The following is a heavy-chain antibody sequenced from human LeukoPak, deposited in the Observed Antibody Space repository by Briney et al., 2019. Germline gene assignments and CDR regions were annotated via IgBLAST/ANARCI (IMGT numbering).Heavy chain of an antibody. J-gene: IGHJ5*02. D-gene: IGHD3-10*01. CDR3: ATQRGREYNWFDP. V-gene: IGHV3-30*02. Sequence: GGSLRLSCAASGFTFSSYDMSWVRQAPVKGLEWVTFIRYDGSTKYYADSVKGRFTISRDNSKNMLYLQMNSLRAEDTAVYYCATQRGREYNWFDPWGQGTLVTVSS. CDR1: GFTFSSYD. CDR2: IRYDGSTK.